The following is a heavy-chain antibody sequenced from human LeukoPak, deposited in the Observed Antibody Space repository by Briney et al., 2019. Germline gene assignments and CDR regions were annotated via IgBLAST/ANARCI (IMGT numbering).Heavy chain of an antibody. CDR2: ISGSGGTI. V-gene: IGHV3-23*01. Sequence: PGGSLRISCAASGFSFSGYAMNWVRQAPGKGLEWVSAISGSGGTIFYADSVKGRFTISRDHSKNTLYLQMNSLRAEDTAVYYCAKVLGSRIAVSDPFDYRGQGTLVTVSS. CDR3: AKVLGSRIAVSDPFDY. D-gene: IGHD2-21*01. CDR1: GFSFSGYA. J-gene: IGHJ4*02.